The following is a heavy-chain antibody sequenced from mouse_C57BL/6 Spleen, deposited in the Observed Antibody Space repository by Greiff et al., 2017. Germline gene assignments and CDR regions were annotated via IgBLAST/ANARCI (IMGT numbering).Heavy chain of an antibody. CDR2: IYPGSGST. CDR1: GYTFTSYW. V-gene: IGHV1-55*01. J-gene: IGHJ4*01. Sequence: QVQLQQPGAELVKPGASVKMSCKASGYTFTSYWITWVKQRPGQGLEWIGDIYPGSGSTNYNEKFKSKATLTVDPSSSTAYMQRSSQTSEDSAVYYCARELDSSGYVGYAMGYWGQVATVTVSS. CDR3: ARELDSSGYVGYAMGY. D-gene: IGHD3-2*02.